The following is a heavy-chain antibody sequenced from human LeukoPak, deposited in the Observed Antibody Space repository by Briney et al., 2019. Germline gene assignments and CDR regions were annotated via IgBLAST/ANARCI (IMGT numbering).Heavy chain of an antibody. V-gene: IGHV3-30*04. CDR3: ARDGVAAAGNFNFDY. CDR1: GFTFSTYA. Sequence: GGSLRLPCAASGFTFSTYAIHWVRQAPGKGLEWVAVISYDGSTKHYVDSVKGRFTISRDNSKSTLYLQMNSLRAEDTAVYYCARDGVAAAGNFNFDYWGQGTLVTVSS. CDR2: ISYDGSTK. J-gene: IGHJ4*02. D-gene: IGHD6-13*01.